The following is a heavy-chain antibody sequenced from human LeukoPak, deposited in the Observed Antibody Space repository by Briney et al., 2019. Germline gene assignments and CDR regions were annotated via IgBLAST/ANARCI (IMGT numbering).Heavy chain of an antibody. CDR3: ARDNVGATPFDY. CDR2: INLDGTEK. CDR1: GFTFSYFW. Sequence: PGGSLRLSCAASGFTFSYFWISWVRQAPGKGLEWVANINLDGTEKHYVDSVKGRFTISRDNARKSLYLQMNSLRAEDTGVYYCARDNVGATPFDYWGQGTLVTVSS. V-gene: IGHV3-7*05. J-gene: IGHJ4*02. D-gene: IGHD1-26*01.